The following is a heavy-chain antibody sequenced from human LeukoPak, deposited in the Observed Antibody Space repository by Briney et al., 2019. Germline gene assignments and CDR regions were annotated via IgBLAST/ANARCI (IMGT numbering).Heavy chain of an antibody. J-gene: IGHJ4*02. Sequence: SETLSLTCTVSGYSISSGYYWGWIRQPPGKGLEWIGSIYHSGSTYYNPSLKSRVTISVDTSKNQFSLKPSSVTAADTAVYYCAKEGLLTGQIDYWGQGTLLTVSP. CDR1: GYSISSGYY. D-gene: IGHD7-27*01. V-gene: IGHV4-38-2*02. CDR3: AKEGLLTGQIDY. CDR2: IYHSGST.